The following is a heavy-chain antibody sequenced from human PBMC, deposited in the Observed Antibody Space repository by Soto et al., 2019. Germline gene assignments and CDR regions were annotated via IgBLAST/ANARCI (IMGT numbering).Heavy chain of an antibody. CDR1: GGTFSSYS. J-gene: IGHJ4*02. V-gene: IGHV1-69*13. CDR3: ARDMGEYSGSDYVFDH. Sequence: SVKVSCKASGGTFSSYSISWVRQAPVQGLEWMGGIIPIFGTANYAQKFQGRVTITADESTSTAYMELSSLRSEDTAVYYCARDMGEYSGSDYVFDHWGQGTLVTVSS. CDR2: IIPIFGTA. D-gene: IGHD1-26*01.